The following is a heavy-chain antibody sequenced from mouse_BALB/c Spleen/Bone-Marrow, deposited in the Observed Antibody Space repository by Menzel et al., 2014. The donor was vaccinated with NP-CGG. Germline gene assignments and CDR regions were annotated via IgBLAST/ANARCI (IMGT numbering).Heavy chain of an antibody. Sequence: LQQSGGSLKLSCAASGFDFSRYWMSWVRQAPGKGLEWIGEINPDSSTINYTPSLKDKFIISRDNAKNTLYLQMSKVRSEDTALYYCARPGTWGYFDYWGQGTTRTVSS. J-gene: IGHJ2*01. D-gene: IGHD4-1*01. V-gene: IGHV4-1*02. CDR1: GFDFSRYW. CDR2: INPDSSTI. CDR3: ARPGTWGYFDY.